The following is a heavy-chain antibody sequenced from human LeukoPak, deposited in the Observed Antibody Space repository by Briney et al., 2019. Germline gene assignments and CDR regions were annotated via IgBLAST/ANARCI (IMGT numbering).Heavy chain of an antibody. CDR3: ARVLKRDYDILTGLDY. D-gene: IGHD3-9*01. V-gene: IGHV1-18*01. J-gene: IGHJ4*02. Sequence: ASVKVSCKASGYTFTSYGISWVRPAPGQGLEWMGWISAYNGNINYAQKLQGRVTMTTDTSTSTAYMELRSLRSDDTAVYYCARVLKRDYDILTGLDYWGQGTLVTVSS. CDR2: ISAYNGNI. CDR1: GYTFTSYG.